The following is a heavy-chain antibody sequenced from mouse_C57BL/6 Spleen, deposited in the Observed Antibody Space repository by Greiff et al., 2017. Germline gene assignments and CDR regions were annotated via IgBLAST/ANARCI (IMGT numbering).Heavy chain of an antibody. D-gene: IGHD1-1*01. J-gene: IGHJ3*01. V-gene: IGHV5-17*01. Sequence: EVKLVESGGGLVKPGGSLKLSCAASGFTFSDYGMHWVRQAPEKGLEWVAYISSGSSTIYYADTVKGRFTISRDNAKNTLFLQMTSLRSEDTARYYCARPGYGSSYGFAYWGQGTLVTVSA. CDR3: ARPGYGSSYGFAY. CDR2: ISSGSSTI. CDR1: GFTFSDYG.